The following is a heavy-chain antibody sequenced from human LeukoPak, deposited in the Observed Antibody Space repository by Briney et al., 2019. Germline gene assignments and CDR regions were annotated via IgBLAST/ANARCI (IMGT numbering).Heavy chain of an antibody. V-gene: IGHV1-69*05. J-gene: IGHJ6*03. CDR2: IIPIFGTA. CDR3: ARGPTYQDYYYCMDV. CDR1: GGTFSIYA. Sequence: SVNVSCKASGGTFSIYAISWVRQAPGQGREWMGGIIPIFGTANYAQKFQGRVTITTDESTSTAYKGLSSLRSEDTAVYYCARGPTYQDYYYCMDVWGKGTMVTVSS. D-gene: IGHD3-16*01.